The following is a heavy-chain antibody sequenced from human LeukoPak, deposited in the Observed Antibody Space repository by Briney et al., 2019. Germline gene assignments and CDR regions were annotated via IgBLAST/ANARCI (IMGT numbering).Heavy chain of an antibody. Sequence: GGSLRLSCAASGFTFSSYRMNWVRQAPGKGLEWVSYISSSSSTIYFVDSVKGRFTISRDTAKNSLYLQMNSLRAEDTAVYYCARGHYGDYVPFDYWGQGTLVTVSS. V-gene: IGHV3-48*01. CDR3: ARGHYGDYVPFDY. CDR2: ISSSSSTI. J-gene: IGHJ4*02. D-gene: IGHD4-17*01. CDR1: GFTFSSYR.